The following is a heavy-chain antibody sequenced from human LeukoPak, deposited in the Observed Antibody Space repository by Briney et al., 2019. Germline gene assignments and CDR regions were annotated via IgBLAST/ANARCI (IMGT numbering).Heavy chain of an antibody. D-gene: IGHD3-10*01. CDR1: GFTFSSYE. CDR2: ISSSGSTI. V-gene: IGHV3-48*03. J-gene: IGHJ3*02. CDR3: ARDSVKYYYGSGSYYGAFDI. Sequence: PGGSLRLSCAASGFTFSSYEMNWVRQAPGKGLEWASYISSSGSTIYYADSVKGRFTISRDNAKNSLYLQMNSLRAEDTAVYYCARDSVKYYYGSGSYYGAFDIWGQGTMVTVSS.